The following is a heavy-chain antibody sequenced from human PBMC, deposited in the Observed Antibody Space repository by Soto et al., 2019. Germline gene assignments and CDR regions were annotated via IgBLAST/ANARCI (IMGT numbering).Heavy chain of an antibody. CDR1: GFTFSSYS. CDR3: ARAGLRILLVLDN. Sequence: EVQLVESGGGLVQPGGSLRLSCAASGFTFSSYSMNWVRQAPGKGLEWVSYISSSSSTIYYADSVKGRFTISRDNAKNSRYLQMHSLRAEDTAVYYCARAGLRILLVLDNWGQGTLVTVSS. CDR2: ISSSSSTI. V-gene: IGHV3-48*01. D-gene: IGHD3-3*02. J-gene: IGHJ4*02.